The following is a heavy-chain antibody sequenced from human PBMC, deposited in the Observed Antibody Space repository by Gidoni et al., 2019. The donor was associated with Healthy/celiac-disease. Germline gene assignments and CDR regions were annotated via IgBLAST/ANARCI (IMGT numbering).Heavy chain of an antibody. CDR1: GLTFDDYA. CDR2: ISGNSGGI. CDR3: AKGGNGTVTWTALGY. D-gene: IGHD4-17*01. J-gene: IGHJ4*02. Sequence: EVQLVASGGGLVQPRRSLSLLCAAAGLTFDDYAMHWVRQAPGKGLEWGTGISGNSGGIGCADSVKGRFTISRDNAKNSLYLQRNSLRAEDTALYYCAKGGNGTVTWTALGYWGQGTMVTVSS. V-gene: IGHV3-9*01.